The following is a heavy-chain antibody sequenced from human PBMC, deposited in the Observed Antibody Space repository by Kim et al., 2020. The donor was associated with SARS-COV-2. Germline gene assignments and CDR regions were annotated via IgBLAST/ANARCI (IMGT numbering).Heavy chain of an antibody. D-gene: IGHD6-19*01. Sequence: SETLSLTCRVSGASIGDYFWNWIRLSPGKGLEWIGFIHTGGSTNYNPSLKSRATLSVDTSRNQFSLKVHSVTAADTAIYYCAGAYASAWVTFDYWGQG. J-gene: IGHJ4*02. CDR1: GASIGDYF. CDR3: AGAYASAWVTFDY. V-gene: IGHV4-4*09. CDR2: IHTGGST.